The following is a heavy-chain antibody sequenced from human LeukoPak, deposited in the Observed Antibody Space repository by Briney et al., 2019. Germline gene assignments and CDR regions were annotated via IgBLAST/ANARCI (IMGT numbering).Heavy chain of an antibody. CDR1: GYTFTGYD. CDR3: ARIPKRYCSSTSCSRYRRYYFGY. D-gene: IGHD2-2*01. CDR2: INPNSGGT. J-gene: IGHJ4*02. Sequence: ASVKVSCKASGYTFTGYDMHWVRQAPGQGLEWMGWINPNSGGTNYAQKFQGRVTMTRDTSISTAYMELSRLRSDDTAVYYCARIPKRYCSSTSCSRYRRYYFGYWVQGTLVTISS. V-gene: IGHV1-2*02.